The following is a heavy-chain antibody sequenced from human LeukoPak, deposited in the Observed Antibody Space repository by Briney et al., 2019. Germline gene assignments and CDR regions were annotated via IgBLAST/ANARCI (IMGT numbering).Heavy chain of an antibody. CDR3: ARDLELERNRWNYFES. Sequence: ASETLSLTCTVSGNSISSIFWSWIRQPPGKGLEWIGSMHYSGDSKYNPSLRSRVSLSIDTSKQQFSLRLSSVTAADTAVYYCARDLELERNRWNYFESWGQGALVTVSS. J-gene: IGHJ4*02. V-gene: IGHV4-59*01. D-gene: IGHD1-1*01. CDR1: GNSISSIF. CDR2: MHYSGDS.